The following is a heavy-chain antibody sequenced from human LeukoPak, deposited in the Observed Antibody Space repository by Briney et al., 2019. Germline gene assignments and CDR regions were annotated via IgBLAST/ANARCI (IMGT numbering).Heavy chain of an antibody. D-gene: IGHD4-17*01. J-gene: IGHJ4*02. CDR1: GFTFSSYA. V-gene: IGHV3-30*04. Sequence: PGGSLRLSCAASGFTFSSYAMHWARQAPGKGLEGVAVISYDGSNKYYADSVKGRFSISRDNSKNTLYLDMNSLRAGDTAVYYCARERDDYDDPGPLDYWGQGTLVTVSS. CDR2: ISYDGSNK. CDR3: ARERDDYDDPGPLDY.